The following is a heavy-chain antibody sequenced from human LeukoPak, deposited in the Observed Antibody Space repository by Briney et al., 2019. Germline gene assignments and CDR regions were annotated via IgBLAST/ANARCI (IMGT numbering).Heavy chain of an antibody. Sequence: ASVKVSCKASGYTFTSYYMHWVRQASGQGLEWMGIINPSGGSTSYAQKFQGRVTMTRDMSTSAVYMELSSLRSEDTAVYYCARDLLTYYDSSGYSLSFDYWGQGTLVTVSS. CDR2: INPSGGST. V-gene: IGHV1-46*01. J-gene: IGHJ4*02. CDR1: GYTFTSYY. CDR3: ARDLLTYYDSSGYSLSFDY. D-gene: IGHD3-22*01.